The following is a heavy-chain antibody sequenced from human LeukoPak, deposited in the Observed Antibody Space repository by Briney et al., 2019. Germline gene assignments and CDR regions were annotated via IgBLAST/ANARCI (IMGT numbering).Heavy chain of an antibody. V-gene: IGHV3-48*01. CDR2: ISSSSSTI. J-gene: IGHJ4*02. CDR1: GFTFSSYS. D-gene: IGHD2-2*01. CDR3: AKQDIVVVPAAVTNPTDS. Sequence: GGSLRLSCAASGFTFSSYSMNWVRQAPGKGLEWVSYISSSSSTIYYADSVKGRFTISRDNSKNTLYLQMNSLRGEDTALYYCAKQDIVVVPAAVTNPTDSWGQGTLVTVSS.